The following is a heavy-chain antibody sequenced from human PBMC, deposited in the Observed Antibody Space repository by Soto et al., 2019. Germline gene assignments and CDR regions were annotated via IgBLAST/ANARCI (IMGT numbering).Heavy chain of an antibody. V-gene: IGHV4-59*01. CDR3: ARDLNLAVAGSLINWFDP. CDR2: IYSSGST. J-gene: IGHJ5*02. CDR1: GVTINNFY. Sequence: PSVTLSLTCSVAGVTINNFYWSWIRQSPGRGLEWIGYIYSSGSTNYNPSLKSRVTMSLDASKNQLSLKLTSVTAADTAVYYCARDLNLAVAGSLINWFDPWGQGTLVTVSS. D-gene: IGHD3-16*01.